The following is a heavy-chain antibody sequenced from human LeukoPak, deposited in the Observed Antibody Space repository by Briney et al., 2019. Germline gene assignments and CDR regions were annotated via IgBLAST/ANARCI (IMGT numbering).Heavy chain of an antibody. CDR3: ARANYMDV. V-gene: IGHV4-39*07. J-gene: IGHJ6*03. CDR1: GGSISRSSYY. Sequence: SETLSLTCTVSGGSISRSSYYWGWIRQPPGKGLEWIGSIYYSGSTYYNPSLKSRVTISVDTSKNQFSLKLSSVTAADTAVHYCARANYMDVWGKGTTVTVSS. CDR2: IYYSGST.